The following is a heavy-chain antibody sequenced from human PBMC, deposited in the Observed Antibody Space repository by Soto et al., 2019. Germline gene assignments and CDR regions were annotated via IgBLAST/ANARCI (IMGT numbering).Heavy chain of an antibody. V-gene: IGHV3-23*01. D-gene: IGHD3-10*01. CDR3: ARDQQIAYYYASRPIENYAMDV. Sequence: GSLRLSCAASGVTFSIYAMSGVRQAAGKGLEWVSAISGSGGSTYYADSVKGRFTISRDNSKNTLYLQMNSLRGEDTAVYYCARDQQIAYYYASRPIENYAMDVWGQGTKVTVSS. CDR2: ISGSGGST. CDR1: GVTFSIYA. J-gene: IGHJ6*02.